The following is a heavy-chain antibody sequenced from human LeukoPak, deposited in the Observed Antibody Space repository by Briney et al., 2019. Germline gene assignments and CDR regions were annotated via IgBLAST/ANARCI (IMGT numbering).Heavy chain of an antibody. J-gene: IGHJ6*03. Sequence: GASVKVSCKASGYSFTSYGISWVRQAPGQGLEWMGWINPNSGGTNYAQKFQGRVTMTRDTSISTAYMELSRLRSDDTAVYYCARDFGFGELVVDYYYYYMDVWGKGTTVTISS. D-gene: IGHD3-10*01. CDR2: INPNSGGT. CDR1: GYSFTSYG. CDR3: ARDFGFGELVVDYYYYYMDV. V-gene: IGHV1-2*02.